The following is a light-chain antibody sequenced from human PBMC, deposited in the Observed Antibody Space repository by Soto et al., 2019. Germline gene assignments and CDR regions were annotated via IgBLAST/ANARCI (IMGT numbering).Light chain of an antibody. Sequence: DIQLTQSPSFLSASVGDRVTITCRASQGISSYLTWYQQKPGKAPNLLIYAASTLQRGVPSRFSGSGSGTEFTLTISSLQPEDFTTYYCQQLNSYPRTFGQVTKVEIK. CDR1: QGISSY. J-gene: IGKJ1*01. V-gene: IGKV1-9*01. CDR3: QQLNSYPRT. CDR2: AAS.